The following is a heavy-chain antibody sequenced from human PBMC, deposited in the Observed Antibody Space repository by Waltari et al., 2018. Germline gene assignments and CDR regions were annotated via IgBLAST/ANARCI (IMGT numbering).Heavy chain of an antibody. CDR2: IYYSGRT. J-gene: IGHJ5*02. CDR1: GGSISSSSYY. CDR3: ARDLAIFGVVIMGYNWFDP. V-gene: IGHV4-39*07. D-gene: IGHD3-3*01. Sequence: QLQLQESGPGLVKPSETLSLTCTVSGGSISSSSYYWGWIRQPPGKGLEWIGSIYYSGRTSYNPSLKSRVTISVDTSKNQFSLKLSSVTAVDTAVYYCARDLAIFGVVIMGYNWFDPWGQGTLVTVSS.